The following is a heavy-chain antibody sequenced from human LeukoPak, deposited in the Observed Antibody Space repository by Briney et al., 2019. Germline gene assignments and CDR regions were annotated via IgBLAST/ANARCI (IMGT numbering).Heavy chain of an antibody. CDR2: IYYSGST. CDR3: ARNKPLDPFDI. V-gene: IGHV4-59*01. Sequence: SETLSLTCTVSGGSISTYYWSWIRQPPGKGLEWIGYIYYSGSTYYNPSLKSRVTISVDTSKNQFSLKLNGETAADTAVYYCARNKPLDPFDIWGQGTMVTVSS. CDR1: GGSISTYY. J-gene: IGHJ3*02. D-gene: IGHD1/OR15-1a*01.